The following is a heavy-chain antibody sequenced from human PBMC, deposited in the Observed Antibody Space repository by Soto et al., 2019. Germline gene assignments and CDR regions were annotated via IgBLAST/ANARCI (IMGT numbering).Heavy chain of an antibody. D-gene: IGHD1-7*01. CDR3: AKDLRTYGSHWYFDL. V-gene: IGHV3-23*04. Sequence: VQLVESGGGLVQPGRSLRLSCEASGFSFDKSGMHWVREIPGKGLEWVSGISGSGGSTYYADSVKGRFTISRDNSKNTLYLQMNSLRAEDTAVYYCAKDLRTYGSHWYFDLWGRGTLVTVSS. J-gene: IGHJ2*01. CDR1: GFSFDKSG. CDR2: ISGSGGST.